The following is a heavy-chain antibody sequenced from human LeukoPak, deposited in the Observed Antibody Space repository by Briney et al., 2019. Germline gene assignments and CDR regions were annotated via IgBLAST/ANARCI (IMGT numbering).Heavy chain of an antibody. CDR1: GGSISSSSYY. CDR2: IYYSGST. V-gene: IGHV4-39*01. D-gene: IGHD3-22*01. J-gene: IGHJ4*02. Sequence: SETLSLTCTVSGGSISSSSYYWGWIRQPPGKGLEWIGSIYYSGSTYYNPSLKSRVTISVDTSKNQFSLKLRSVTAADTAVYYCARLSYDSSGYKYYFDYWGQGTLVTVSS. CDR3: ARLSYDSSGYKYYFDY.